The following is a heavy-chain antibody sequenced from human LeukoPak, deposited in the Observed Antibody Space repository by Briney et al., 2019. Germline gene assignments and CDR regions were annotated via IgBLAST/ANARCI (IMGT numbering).Heavy chain of an antibody. J-gene: IGHJ5*02. V-gene: IGHV4-59*01. D-gene: IGHD5-12*01. Sequence: SETLSLACTVSGASISSYYWSWIRAPPGKGLEWIGYIYYSGSSNYNPSLKSRVTISVDTSKNQFSLKLSSVPAADTAVYYGARCGERGYDYNWFDPWGQGTLVTVSS. CDR2: IYYSGSS. CDR3: ARCGERGYDYNWFDP. CDR1: GASISSYY.